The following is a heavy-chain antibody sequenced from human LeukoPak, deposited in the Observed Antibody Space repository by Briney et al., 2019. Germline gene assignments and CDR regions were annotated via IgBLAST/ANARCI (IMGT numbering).Heavy chain of an antibody. D-gene: IGHD1-1*01. J-gene: IGHJ6*03. CDR2: ISSSGSTI. V-gene: IGHV3-48*03. Sequence: GGSLRLSCAASGFTFSSYEMNWVRQAPGKGLEWVSYISSSGSTIYYADSVKGRFTISRDNAKNSLYLQVNSLRAEDTAVYYCARSAGTPYYYYYYMDVWGKGTTVTVSS. CDR1: GFTFSSYE. CDR3: ARSAGTPYYYYYYMDV.